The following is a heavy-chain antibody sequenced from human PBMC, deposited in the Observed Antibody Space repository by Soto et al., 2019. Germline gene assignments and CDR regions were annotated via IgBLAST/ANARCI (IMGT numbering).Heavy chain of an antibody. CDR1: GYSFTSYW. CDR2: IDPSDSYT. D-gene: IGHD1-1*01. Sequence: GESLKISCKGSGYSFTSYWISWVRQMPGKGLEWMGRIDPSDSYTNYRPSFQGHVTISADKSISTAYLQWSSLKASDTAMYYCARHDESPAGYSSCGMDVWGQGTTVTVSS. CDR3: ARHDESPAGYSSCGMDV. V-gene: IGHV5-10-1*01. J-gene: IGHJ6*02.